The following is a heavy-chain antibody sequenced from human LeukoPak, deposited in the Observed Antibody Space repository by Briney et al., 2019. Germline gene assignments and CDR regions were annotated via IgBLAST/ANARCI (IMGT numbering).Heavy chain of an antibody. D-gene: IGHD2-15*01. V-gene: IGHV3-21*04. CDR2: ISSSSSYI. J-gene: IGHJ4*02. CDR1: GFTFSSYS. CDR3: ARDRTVGYFGELGY. Sequence: GGSLRLSCAASGFTFSSYSMNWVRQAPGKGLEWVSSISSSSSYIYYADSVKGRFTISRDNSKNTLYLQMNSLRAEDTAVYYCARDRTVGYFGELGYWGQGTLVTVSS.